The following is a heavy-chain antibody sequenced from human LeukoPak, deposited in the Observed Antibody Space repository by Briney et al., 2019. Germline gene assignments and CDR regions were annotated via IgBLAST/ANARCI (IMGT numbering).Heavy chain of an antibody. CDR3: ARGLTYYYDSSGYYYWFDP. CDR2: MNPNSGNT. CDR1: GGTFSSYA. Sequence: ASVKVSCKASGGTFSSYAISWVRQATGQGLEWMGWMNPNSGNTGYAQKFQGRVTMTRNTSISTAYMELSSLRSEDTAVYYCARGLTYYYDSSGYYYWFDPWGQGTLVTVSS. D-gene: IGHD3-22*01. J-gene: IGHJ5*02. V-gene: IGHV1-8*02.